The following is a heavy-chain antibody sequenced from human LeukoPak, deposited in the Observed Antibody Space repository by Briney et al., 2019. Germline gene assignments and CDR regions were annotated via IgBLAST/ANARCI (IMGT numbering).Heavy chain of an antibody. J-gene: IGHJ4*02. D-gene: IGHD4-11*01. V-gene: IGHV3-30*02. CDR3: AKGVGTTSNY. CDR2: IRSDGSNK. Sequence: GGSLRLSCTASGFTFSSYGIHWVRQAPGKGLEWVAFIRSDGSNKYYADSVKGRFTISKDNSKNTLYLQMNSLRAEDTAVYYCAKGVGTTSNYWGRGTLVTVSS. CDR1: GFTFSSYG.